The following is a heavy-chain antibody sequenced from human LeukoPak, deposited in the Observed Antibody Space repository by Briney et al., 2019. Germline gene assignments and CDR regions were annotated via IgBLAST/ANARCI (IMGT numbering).Heavy chain of an antibody. Sequence: SETLSLTCTVSGGSISSYYWSWIRQPPGKGLEWIGYIYYSGSTNYNPSLKSRVTISVDTSKNQFSLKLSSVTAADTAVYYCARAYTPHYDSSGYYYDDAFDIWGQGTMVTVSS. CDR1: GGSISSYY. V-gene: IGHV4-59*01. CDR3: ARAYTPHYDSSGYYYDDAFDI. J-gene: IGHJ3*02. CDR2: IYYSGST. D-gene: IGHD3-22*01.